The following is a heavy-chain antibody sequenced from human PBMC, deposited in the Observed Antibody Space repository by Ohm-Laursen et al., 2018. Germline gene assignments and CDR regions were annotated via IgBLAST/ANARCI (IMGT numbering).Heavy chain of an antibody. J-gene: IGHJ4*02. Sequence: GTLSLTCTVSGGSISNYYWSWIRQPAGKGLEWIGRIYSSGSTNYNSSLKSRVTMSVDTSKNQFSLKLSSVTAADTAVYYCARGLGRAVAGNYSRGFNYWGQGTLVTVSS. CDR1: GGSISNYY. V-gene: IGHV4-4*07. CDR3: ARGLGRAVAGNYSRGFNY. CDR2: IYSSGST. D-gene: IGHD6-19*01.